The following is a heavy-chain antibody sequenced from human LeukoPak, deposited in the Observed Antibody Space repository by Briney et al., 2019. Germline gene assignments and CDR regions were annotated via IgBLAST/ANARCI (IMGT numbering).Heavy chain of an antibody. J-gene: IGHJ6*03. Sequence: SETLSLTCTVSGGSISSYYWSWIRQPAGKGLEWIGRIYTSGSTNYNPSLKSQVTTSVETSKNQFSLKLSSVTAADTAVYYCARAAPGGSITIFGVVIRYYYYYMDVWGKGTTVTVSS. V-gene: IGHV4-4*07. CDR1: GGSISSYY. D-gene: IGHD3-3*01. CDR2: IYTSGST. CDR3: ARAAPGGSITIFGVVIRYYYYYMDV.